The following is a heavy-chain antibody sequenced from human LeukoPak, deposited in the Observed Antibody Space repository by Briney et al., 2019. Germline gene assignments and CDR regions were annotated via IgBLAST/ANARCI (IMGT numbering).Heavy chain of an antibody. V-gene: IGHV3-33*01. CDR1: GFTFSSYG. Sequence: GGSLRLSCAASGFTFSSYGMHWVRQAPGKGLEWVAVIWYDGSNKYYADSVKGRFTISRDNSKKMLYLQMNSLRAEDTAVYYCARGVGNWGSPYYFDYWGQGTLVTVSS. J-gene: IGHJ4*02. D-gene: IGHD7-27*01. CDR2: IWYDGSNK. CDR3: ARGVGNWGSPYYFDY.